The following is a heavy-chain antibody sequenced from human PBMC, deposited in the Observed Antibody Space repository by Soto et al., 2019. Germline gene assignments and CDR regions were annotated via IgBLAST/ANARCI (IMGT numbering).Heavy chain of an antibody. J-gene: IGHJ4*02. CDR1: GYTFTSFA. CDR2: INAGNGNT. V-gene: IGHV1-3*01. D-gene: IGHD2-15*01. CDR3: ARESCSGGRCYFPSWSF. Sequence: ASVKVSFKASGYTFTSFAMHWVRQAPGQRLEWMGWINAGNGNTKYSQTFQGRVTITSNTSASTAYMELSSLRSEDTAVYYCARESCSGGRCYFPSWSFWGQGTLVTVSS.